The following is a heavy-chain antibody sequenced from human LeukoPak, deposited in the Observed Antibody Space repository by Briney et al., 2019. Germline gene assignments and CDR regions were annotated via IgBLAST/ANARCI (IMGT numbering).Heavy chain of an antibody. Sequence: GGSLRLSCAASGFTFSSYWMTWVRQAPGKGLEWVANINQDGSEKHYVDSVKGRFTISRDNAKNSLYLQMNSLRAEDTAVYYCARRYCSGGSCYSVDYWGQGTLVTVSS. CDR2: INQDGSEK. D-gene: IGHD2-15*01. CDR3: ARRYCSGGSCYSVDY. J-gene: IGHJ4*02. V-gene: IGHV3-7*01. CDR1: GFTFSSYW.